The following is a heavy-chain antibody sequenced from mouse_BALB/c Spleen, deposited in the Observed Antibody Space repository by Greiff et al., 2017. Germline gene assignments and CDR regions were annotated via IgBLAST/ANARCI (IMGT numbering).Heavy chain of an antibody. CDR1: GFSLTSYG. J-gene: IGHJ3*01. Sequence: QVQLKESGPGLVAPSQSLSITCTVSGFSLTSYGVHWVRQPPGKGLEWLGVIWAGGSTNYNSALMSRLSISKDNSKSQVFLKMNSLQTDDTAMYYCAIYDGSWFAYWGQGTLVTVSA. CDR3: AIYDGSWFAY. V-gene: IGHV2-9*02. CDR2: IWAGGST. D-gene: IGHD2-3*01.